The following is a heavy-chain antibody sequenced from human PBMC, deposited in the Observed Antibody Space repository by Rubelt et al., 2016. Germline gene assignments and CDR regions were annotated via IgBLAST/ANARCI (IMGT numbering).Heavy chain of an antibody. V-gene: IGHV3-13*01. CDR2: IGTAGDT. J-gene: IGHJ4*02. Sequence: EVQLVESGGGLVQPGGSLRLSCAASGFTFSSYDMHWVRQATGKGLEWVSAIGTAGDTYYPGSVKGRFTISRENAKNSLYLQMNSLRAEDMAVYYCARDRRGYSYGFDYWGQGTLVTVSS. CDR1: GFTFSSYD. D-gene: IGHD5-18*01. CDR3: ARDRRGYSYGFDY.